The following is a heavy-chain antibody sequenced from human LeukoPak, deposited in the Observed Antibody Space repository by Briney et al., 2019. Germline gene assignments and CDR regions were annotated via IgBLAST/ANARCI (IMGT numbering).Heavy chain of an antibody. J-gene: IGHJ6*03. D-gene: IGHD2-21*02. CDR2: IISSGTR. CDR1: GFTFSDYY. CDR3: AREAVTASYYYYYMDV. V-gene: IGHV3-11*04. Sequence: PGGPLRLSCAASGFTFSDYYMSWIRQAPGKGLEWVSYIISSGTRYYADSVKGRFTISRDNAKNSLYLQMNSLRAEDTAVYYCAREAVTASYYYYYMDVWGKGTTVTVSS.